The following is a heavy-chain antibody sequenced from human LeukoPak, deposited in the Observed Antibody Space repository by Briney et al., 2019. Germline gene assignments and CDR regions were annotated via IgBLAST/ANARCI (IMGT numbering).Heavy chain of an antibody. Sequence: ASVKVSCKVPGYTFTDYYMHWVQQAPGKGLEWMGLVDPEDGETIYAEKFQGRVTITADTSTDTASMELSSLRSEDTAVYYCARGGAMIVVVNEYDYWGQGTLVTVSS. V-gene: IGHV1-69-2*01. J-gene: IGHJ4*02. D-gene: IGHD3-22*01. CDR3: ARGGAMIVVVNEYDY. CDR2: VDPEDGET. CDR1: GYTFTDYY.